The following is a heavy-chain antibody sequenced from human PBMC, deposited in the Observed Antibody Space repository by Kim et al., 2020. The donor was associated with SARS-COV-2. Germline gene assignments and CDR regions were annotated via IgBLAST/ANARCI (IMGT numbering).Heavy chain of an antibody. V-gene: IGHV1-18*01. Sequence: ASVKVSCKASGYTFTSYGISWVRQAPGQGLEWMGWISAYNGNTNYAQKLQGRVTMTIDTSTSTAYMELRSLRSDDTAVYYCARVGTGSVGATLPDYWGQGTLVTVSS. CDR3: ARVGTGSVGATLPDY. D-gene: IGHD1-26*01. CDR2: ISAYNGNT. CDR1: GYTFTSYG. J-gene: IGHJ4*02.